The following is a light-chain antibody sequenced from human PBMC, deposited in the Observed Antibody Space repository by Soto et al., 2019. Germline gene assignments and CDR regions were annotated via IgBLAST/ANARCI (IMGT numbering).Light chain of an antibody. Sequence: IQMSQSHSSLSASVGDRVTITCRAAESISRHLNWYQQKPGRAPDLLIYAASTLQNGVPSRFTGSGSGTEFTLTSTVLQLEDFATYCCQQDYSTRATFGQGTRLAIK. CDR1: ESISRH. CDR2: AAS. CDR3: QQDYSTRAT. J-gene: IGKJ5*01. V-gene: IGKV1-39*01.